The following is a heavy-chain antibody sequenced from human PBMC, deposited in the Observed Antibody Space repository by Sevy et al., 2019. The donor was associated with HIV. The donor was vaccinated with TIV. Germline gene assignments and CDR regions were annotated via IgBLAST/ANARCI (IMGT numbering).Heavy chain of an antibody. CDR1: GFTFNFHG. D-gene: IGHD4-4*01. CDR2: IWHDGSNK. V-gene: IGHV3-30*02. J-gene: IGHJ5*02. CDR3: AGETDNSARWLDP. Sequence: GGSLRLSCAASGFTFNFHGMHWVRQAPGKGLEWVAFIWHDGSNKYMADSVKGRFTISRDNSKNTLFLRMNSLTVEDTAVYYCAGETDNSARWLDPWGQGTLVTVSS.